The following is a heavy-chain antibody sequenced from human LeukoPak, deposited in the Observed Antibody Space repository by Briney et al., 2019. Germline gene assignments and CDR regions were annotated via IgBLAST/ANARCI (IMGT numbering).Heavy chain of an antibody. D-gene: IGHD3-16*01. CDR3: ARQNYGNPDY. V-gene: IGHV3-74*01. J-gene: IGHJ4*02. CDR1: GFTYSSNW. Sequence: PGESLRLSCAASGFTYSSNWVHWVRQAPGKGLVWVSRVSGDGRITYYADSVKGRFTMSRDNAKNTLYLQINSLRVEDTAVYYCARQNYGNPDYWGQGTLVTVSS. CDR2: VSGDGRIT.